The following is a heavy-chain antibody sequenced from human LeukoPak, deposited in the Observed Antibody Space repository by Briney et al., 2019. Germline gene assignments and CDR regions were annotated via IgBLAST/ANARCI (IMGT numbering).Heavy chain of an antibody. CDR2: ISGSGGST. J-gene: IGHJ4*02. Sequence: GGSLRLSCAASGFTFSSYAMSWVRRAPGKGLEWVSAISGSGGSTYYADSVKGRFIISRDNSKNTLYLQMNSLRAEDTAVYYCAKWVVVVPAALLDYWGQGTLVTVSS. V-gene: IGHV3-23*01. D-gene: IGHD2-2*01. CDR1: GFTFSSYA. CDR3: AKWVVVVPAALLDY.